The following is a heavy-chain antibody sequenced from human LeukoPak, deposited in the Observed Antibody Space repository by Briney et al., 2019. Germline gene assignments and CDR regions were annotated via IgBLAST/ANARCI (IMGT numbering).Heavy chain of an antibody. V-gene: IGHV4-61*05. CDR2: IYFSGST. CDR3: ARGVVAAPQTFDY. D-gene: IGHD2-15*01. Sequence: SETLSLTCTVSGGSISSSSYYWGWIRQPPGKGLEWIGYIYFSGSTNYNPSLKSRVTISVDTSKNQFSLKLSSVTAADTAVYYCARGVVAAPQTFDYWGQGTLVTVSS. J-gene: IGHJ4*02. CDR1: GGSISSSSYY.